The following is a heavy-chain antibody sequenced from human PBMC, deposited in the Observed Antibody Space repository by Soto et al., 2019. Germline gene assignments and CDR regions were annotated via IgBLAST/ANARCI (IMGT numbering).Heavy chain of an antibody. CDR2: IYYSGST. CDR3: ARGISLVGVTP. V-gene: IGHV4-31*03. D-gene: IGHD3-3*01. CDR1: GGSISSGGYY. J-gene: IGHJ5*02. Sequence: SETLSLTCTVSGGSISSGGYYWSWIRQHPGKGLEWIGYIYYSGSTYYNPSLKSRVTISVDRSKNQFSLKLSSVTAADTAVYYCARGISLVGVTPWGQGTLVTVSS.